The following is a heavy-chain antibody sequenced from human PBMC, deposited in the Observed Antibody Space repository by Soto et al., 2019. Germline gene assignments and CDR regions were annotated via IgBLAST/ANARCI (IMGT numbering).Heavy chain of an antibody. V-gene: IGHV4-39*01. J-gene: IGHJ6*02. CDR3: ARQGVRPLYYYYGMDV. CDR2: IYYSGST. CDR1: GGSISSSSYY. Sequence: QLQLQESGPGLVKPSETLSLTCTVSGGSISSSSYYWGWIRQPPGKGLEWIGSIYYSGSTYYNPSLKSRVTISVDTSKNQFSLKLSSVTAADTAVYYCARQGVRPLYYYYGMDVWGQGTTVTVSS. D-gene: IGHD3-10*01.